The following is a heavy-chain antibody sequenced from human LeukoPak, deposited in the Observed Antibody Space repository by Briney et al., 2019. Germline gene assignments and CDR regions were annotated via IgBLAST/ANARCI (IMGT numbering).Heavy chain of an antibody. V-gene: IGHV3-33*01. D-gene: IGHD3-9*01. Sequence: TGGSLSLSCAASGFPFSNYVMHWVRQAPGKGLEWVALIWYDGTHKYYADSVKGRFTVSRDNSKNTLFLQMNRLRVEDTAVYYCASSYYDILTGPTELNYLGQGTLVIVSS. CDR1: GFPFSNYV. CDR2: IWYDGTHK. CDR3: ASSYYDILTGPTELNY. J-gene: IGHJ4*01.